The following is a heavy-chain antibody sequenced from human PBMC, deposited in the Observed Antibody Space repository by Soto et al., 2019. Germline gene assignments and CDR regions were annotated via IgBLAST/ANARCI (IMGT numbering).Heavy chain of an antibody. CDR2: VNPNGGST. CDR1: GYTFTNFY. J-gene: IGHJ4*02. Sequence: QVQRVQSGAEVKEPGASVKISCKGSGYTFTNFYIHWVRQAPGQGLEWMGIVNPNGGSTNYAQNFKGRITISRDTSTSTVYMDLSGLRSEDTAVYYCARGLASGDYWGQGTLVTVSS. CDR3: ARGLASGDY. D-gene: IGHD6-6*01. V-gene: IGHV1-46*01.